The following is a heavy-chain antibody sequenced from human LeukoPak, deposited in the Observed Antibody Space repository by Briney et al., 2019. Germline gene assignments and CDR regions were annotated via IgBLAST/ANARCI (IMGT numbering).Heavy chain of an antibody. CDR3: ARSGYYYGSGSYLFDY. J-gene: IGHJ4*02. CDR2: IYYSGST. D-gene: IGHD3-10*01. V-gene: IGHV4-39*07. CDR1: GGSISSSSYY. Sequence: SETLSLTCTVSGGSISSSSYYWGWIRQPPGKGLEWIGSIYYSGSTYYNPSLKSRVTISVDTSKNQFSLKLSSVTAADTAVYYCARSGYYYGSGSYLFDYWGQGTLVTVSS.